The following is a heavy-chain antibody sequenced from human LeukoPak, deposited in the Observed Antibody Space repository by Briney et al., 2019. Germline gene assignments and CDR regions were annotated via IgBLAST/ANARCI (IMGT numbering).Heavy chain of an antibody. CDR2: IYTSGST. CDR3: ARGNWNDEEGFDY. V-gene: IGHV4-4*07. J-gene: IGHJ4*02. Sequence: SETLSLTCTVSGGSISSYYWSWIRQLAGKGLEWIGRIYTSGSTNYNPSLKSRVTMSVDTSKNQFSLKLSTVTAADTAVYYCARGNWNDEEGFDYWGQGTLVTVSS. D-gene: IGHD1-1*01. CDR1: GGSISSYY.